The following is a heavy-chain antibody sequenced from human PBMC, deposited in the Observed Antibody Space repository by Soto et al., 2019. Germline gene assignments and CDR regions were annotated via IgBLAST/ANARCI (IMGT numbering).Heavy chain of an antibody. CDR2: ISSSGRTI. CDR3: ATEKGYCSGGNCYYFDY. J-gene: IGHJ4*02. CDR1: GFTFRYYY. Sequence: GGSLRLSCAASGFTFRYYYMTWIRQAPGKGLEWVSNISSSGRTIYYADSVKGRFTISRDNAKNPLYLQMNSLRAEDHAVYYCATEKGYCSGGNCYYFDYGGQGTLVTVSS. D-gene: IGHD2-15*01. V-gene: IGHV3-11*01.